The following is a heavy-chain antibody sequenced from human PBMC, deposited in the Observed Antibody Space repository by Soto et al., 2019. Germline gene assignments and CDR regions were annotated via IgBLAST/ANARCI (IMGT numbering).Heavy chain of an antibody. Sequence: EVQLLECGGGLVQPGGSLRLSCAASGFTFANYAMSWVRQAPGKGLEWVSTISAGGGSTYHADSVKGRFTISRDNSKNTLSMQMNSLRDEDTAAYYCAKDMRGWGSYYIYGMDVWGQGTTVTVS. V-gene: IGHV3-23*01. J-gene: IGHJ6*02. CDR3: AKDMRGWGSYYIYGMDV. CDR2: ISAGGGST. D-gene: IGHD3-10*01. CDR1: GFTFANYA.